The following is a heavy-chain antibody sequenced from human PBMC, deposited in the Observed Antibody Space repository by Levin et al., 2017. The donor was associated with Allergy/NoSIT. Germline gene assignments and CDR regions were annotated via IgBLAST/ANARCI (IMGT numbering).Heavy chain of an antibody. CDR2: IYVTGST. J-gene: IGHJ6*03. Sequence: PSETLSLTCSVSGDSISRGFYYWSWIRQPAGEGLEWIGRIYVTGSTTYSPSLKSRVTISLDRSKDQVSLKINSVTAADTAVYYCARDLEGFSGYNPYCYMDVWGKGTTVTVSS. CDR3: ARDLEGFSGYNPYCYMDV. CDR1: GDSISRGFYY. D-gene: IGHD5-12*01. V-gene: IGHV4-61*02.